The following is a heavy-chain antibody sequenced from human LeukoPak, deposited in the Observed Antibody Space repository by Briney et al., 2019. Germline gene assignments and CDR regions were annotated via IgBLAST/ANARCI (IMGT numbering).Heavy chain of an antibody. V-gene: IGHV1-2*02. D-gene: IGHD4-23*01. CDR1: GYTSTGYY. CDR3: ARTNYGGNSADY. Sequence: ASVKVSCKASGYTSTGYYMHWVRQAPGQGLEWMGWINPNSGGTNYAQKFQGRVTMTRDTSISTAYMELSRLRSDDTAVYYCARTNYGGNSADYWGQGTLVTVSS. CDR2: INPNSGGT. J-gene: IGHJ4*02.